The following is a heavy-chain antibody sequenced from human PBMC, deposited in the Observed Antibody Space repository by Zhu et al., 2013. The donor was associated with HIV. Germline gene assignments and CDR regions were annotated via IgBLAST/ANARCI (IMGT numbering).Heavy chain of an antibody. V-gene: IGHV1-18*01. J-gene: IGHJ6*02. Sequence: QDQLVQSGAEMKKPGASVKVSCKTSGYVFTSFGISWVRQAPGQGLEWMGWIGTNNGNTESAEQVRGRITMTTDRVRSTAYMELRSLRSDDTAVYYCARDRPENQLLADFWYFGLDVWGQGTTVTVSS. CDR1: GYVFTSFG. D-gene: IGHD3-3*01. CDR3: ARDRPENQLLADFWYFGLDV. CDR2: IGTNNGNT.